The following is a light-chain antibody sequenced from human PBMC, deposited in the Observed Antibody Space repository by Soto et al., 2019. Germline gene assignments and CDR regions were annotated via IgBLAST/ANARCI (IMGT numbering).Light chain of an antibody. CDR2: GAS. Sequence: IVLTHSPGTLSLSPGARATLSVRSSQSVSSSYLAWYQQKPGQAPRLLIYGASSRATGIPDRFSGSGSGTDFTLTISRLEPEDFAVYYCQQYGSSQVTFGGGTKVDIK. J-gene: IGKJ4*01. CDR3: QQYGSSQVT. V-gene: IGKV3-20*01. CDR1: QSVSSSY.